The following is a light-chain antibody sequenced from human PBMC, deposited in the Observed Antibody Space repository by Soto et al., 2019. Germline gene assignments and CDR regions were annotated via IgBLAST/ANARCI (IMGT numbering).Light chain of an antibody. CDR2: AAS. CDR3: QHSYTTPPWT. J-gene: IGKJ1*01. CDR1: QSIVTY. V-gene: IGKV1-39*01. Sequence: DIQMTQSPSSLSASVGDRVTITCRASQSIVTYLNWYLQKPGKAPKLLIYAASNLQSGVPSRFSGSGSGTDFTLTISSLQPEDFATYFCQHSYTTPPWTFGQGTKVELK.